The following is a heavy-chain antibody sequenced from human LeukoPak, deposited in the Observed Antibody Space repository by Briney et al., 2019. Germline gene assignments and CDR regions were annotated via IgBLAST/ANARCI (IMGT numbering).Heavy chain of an antibody. CDR2: INHSGST. D-gene: IGHD3-22*01. CDR3: ARVLSGYSNS. CDR1: GGSFSRYY. J-gene: IGHJ5*02. Sequence: SETLSLTCAVYGGSFSRYYWSWIRQPPGKGLEWIGEINHSGSTNYNPSLKSRVTISVDTSKNQFSLKLSSVTAADTAVYYCARVLSGYSNSWGQGTLVTVSS. V-gene: IGHV4-34*01.